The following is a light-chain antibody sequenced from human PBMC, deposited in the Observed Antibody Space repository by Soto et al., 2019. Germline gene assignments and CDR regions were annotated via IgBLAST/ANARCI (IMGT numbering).Light chain of an antibody. CDR3: CSYADTLYV. Sequence: QSALTQPRSVSGSPGQSVTISCTGTSSDVGGYNYVSWYQQRPGKAPKLLIYDVNKRPSGVPDRFSGSNSGNTASLTISGLQAEDDADYYCCSYADTLYVFGTGTKVTVL. CDR2: DVN. V-gene: IGLV2-11*01. CDR1: SSDVGGYNY. J-gene: IGLJ1*01.